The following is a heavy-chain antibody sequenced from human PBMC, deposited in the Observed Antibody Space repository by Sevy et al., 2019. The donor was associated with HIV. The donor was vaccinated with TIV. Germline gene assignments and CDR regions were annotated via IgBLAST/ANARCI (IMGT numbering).Heavy chain of an antibody. CDR3: ARDAYGDYFDY. D-gene: IGHD4-17*01. Sequence: GGSLRLSCAASGFTVSSNYMSWVRQAPGKGLEWVSVIYSGGSTYYADSVKGRFTISRDNSKNTLYLQMNSLRAEDTAVYYCARDAYGDYFDYWGQRTLVTVSS. CDR2: IYSGGST. CDR1: GFTVSSNY. J-gene: IGHJ4*02. V-gene: IGHV3-66*01.